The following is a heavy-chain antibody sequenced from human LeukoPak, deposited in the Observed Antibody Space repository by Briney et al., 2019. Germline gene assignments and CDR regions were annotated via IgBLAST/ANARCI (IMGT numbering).Heavy chain of an antibody. CDR1: GFTVSSNY. J-gene: IGHJ4*02. Sequence: HPGGSLRLSCAASGFTVSSNYMSWVRRALGKGLEWVSIIYSGGTTYYADSVKGRFTISRDNSKNTVYLQMNSLRGEDTAVYYCARHPTTVTPGRFDYWGQGTLVTVSS. V-gene: IGHV3-53*01. CDR3: ARHPTTVTPGRFDY. CDR2: IYSGGTT. D-gene: IGHD4-11*01.